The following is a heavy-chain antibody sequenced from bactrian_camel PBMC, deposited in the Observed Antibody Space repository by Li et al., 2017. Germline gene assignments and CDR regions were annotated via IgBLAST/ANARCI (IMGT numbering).Heavy chain of an antibody. J-gene: IGHJ4*01. CDR2: IYRGGGRT. V-gene: IGHV3S31*01. D-gene: IGHD7*01. CDR1: GYTQSSYC. Sequence: DVQLVESGGGSVQAGGSLRLSCSISGYTQSSYCMGWFRQPTGQEREGVAVIYRGGGRTVYADSVKGRFTISKDDAENTPYLQMNSLASEDTAMYYCAYASFTISPRAQLVSHWYSYWGQGTQVTVS. CDR3: AYASFTISPRAQLVSHWYSY.